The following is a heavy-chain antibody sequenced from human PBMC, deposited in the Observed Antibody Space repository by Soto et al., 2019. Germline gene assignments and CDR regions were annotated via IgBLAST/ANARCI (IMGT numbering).Heavy chain of an antibody. J-gene: IGHJ6*02. Sequence: PSETLSLTCTVSGGSISSYYWSWIRQPPGKGLEWIGYIYYGGSTNYNPSLKSRVTISVDTSKNQFSLKLSSVTAADTAVYYCARDRMTTGGMDVWGQGTTVTVSS. CDR2: IYYGGST. D-gene: IGHD4-17*01. CDR3: ARDRMTTGGMDV. CDR1: GGSISSYY. V-gene: IGHV4-59*01.